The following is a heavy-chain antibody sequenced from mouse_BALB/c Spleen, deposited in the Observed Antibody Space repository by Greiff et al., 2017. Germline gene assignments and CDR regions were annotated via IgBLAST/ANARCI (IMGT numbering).Heavy chain of an antibody. CDR3: ARDNYYGPAWFAY. V-gene: IGHV7-3*02. D-gene: IGHD1-2*01. J-gene: IGHJ3*01. Sequence: EVMLVESGGGLVQPGGSLRLSCATSGFTFTDYYMSWVRQPPGKALEWLGFIRNKANGYTTEYSASVKGRFTISRDNSQSILYLQMNTLRAEDSATYYCARDNYYGPAWFAYWGQGTLVTVSA. CDR1: GFTFTDYY. CDR2: IRNKANGYTT.